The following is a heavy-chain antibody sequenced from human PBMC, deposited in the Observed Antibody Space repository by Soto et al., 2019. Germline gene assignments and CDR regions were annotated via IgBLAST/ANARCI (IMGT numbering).Heavy chain of an antibody. J-gene: IGHJ3*02. CDR2: ISSNGGST. Sequence: GGSLRLSCSASGFTFSSYAMHWVRQAPGKGLEYVSAISSNGGSTYYADSVKGRFTISRDNSKNTLYLQMSSLRAEGTAVYYCVKDLAHCGGDCYLLDDAFDIWGQGTMVTVSS. CDR1: GFTFSSYA. D-gene: IGHD2-21*02. V-gene: IGHV3-64D*06. CDR3: VKDLAHCGGDCYLLDDAFDI.